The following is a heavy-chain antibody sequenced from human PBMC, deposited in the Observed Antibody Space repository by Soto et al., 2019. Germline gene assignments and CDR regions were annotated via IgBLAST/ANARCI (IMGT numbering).Heavy chain of an antibody. CDR3: ASSGSYSPPYYYYGMDV. D-gene: IGHD1-26*01. J-gene: IGHJ6*02. CDR1: GYTFTSYY. V-gene: IGHV1-46*01. Sequence: ASVKVSCKASGYTFTSYYMHCVRQAPGQGLEWMGIINPSGGSTSYAQKFQGRVTMTRDTSTSTVYMELSSLRSEDTAVYYCASSGSYSPPYYYYGMDVWGQGTTVTVSS. CDR2: INPSGGST.